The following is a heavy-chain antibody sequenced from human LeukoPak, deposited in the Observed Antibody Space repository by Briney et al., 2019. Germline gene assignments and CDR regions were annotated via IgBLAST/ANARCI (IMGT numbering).Heavy chain of an antibody. D-gene: IGHD2-2*01. V-gene: IGHV4-34*01. Sequence: PAETLSLTCAIYGGSFSGYCWGWIRQPPGKGLEWIGEINDSGSTNYNPALKSRGTISVDTNKNRFSLKLITVTAADTTVYYCASGSQIYCSSTCCYSPRFDPWGQGTLVTVSS. J-gene: IGHJ5*02. CDR2: INDSGST. CDR1: GGSFSGYC. CDR3: ASGSQIYCSSTCCYSPRFDP.